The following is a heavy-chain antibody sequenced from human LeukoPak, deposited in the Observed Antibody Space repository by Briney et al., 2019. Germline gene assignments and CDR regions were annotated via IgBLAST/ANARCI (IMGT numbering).Heavy chain of an antibody. D-gene: IGHD3-22*01. Sequence: TPSETLSLTCSISDGSISSYYWNWIRQSPGKGLEWIGHIHYSGSTHYNPSLQSRVSISIDTSKNHFSLKLRSVTAVDTAAYYCARWGHFDTSGYFVVDYWGQGTLVTVSS. V-gene: IGHV4-59*01. J-gene: IGHJ4*02. CDR2: IHYSGST. CDR3: ARWGHFDTSGYFVVDY. CDR1: DGSISSYY.